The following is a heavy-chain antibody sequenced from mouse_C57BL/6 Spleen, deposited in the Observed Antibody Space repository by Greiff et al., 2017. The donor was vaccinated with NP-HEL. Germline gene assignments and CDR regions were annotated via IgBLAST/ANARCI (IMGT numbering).Heavy chain of an antibody. D-gene: IGHD3-2*02. CDR2: IYPRSGNT. V-gene: IGHV1-81*01. J-gene: IGHJ4*01. CDR3: ARTAQAIAMDY. CDR1: GYTFTSYG. Sequence: VQLQQSGAELARPGASVKLSCKASGYTFTSYGISWVKQRTGQGLEWIGAIYPRSGNTYYNEKFKGKATLTADKSSSTAYMELRSLTSEDSAVYFCARTAQAIAMDYWGQGTSVTVSS.